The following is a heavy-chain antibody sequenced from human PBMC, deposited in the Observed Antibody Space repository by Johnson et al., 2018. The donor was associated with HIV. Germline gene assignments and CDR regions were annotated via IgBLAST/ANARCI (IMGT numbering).Heavy chain of an antibody. CDR1: GFTFSSYA. V-gene: IGHV3-23*01. CDR2: ISGSGGST. J-gene: IGHJ3*02. CDR3: AKVKWELSLNDAFDI. D-gene: IGHD1-26*01. Sequence: VQLLESGGGLVQPGGSLRLSCAASGFTFSSYAMSWVRQAPGKGLEWVSAISGSGGSTYSADSVKGRFPISRDNSKNTLYLQMNSLRAEDTAVYYCAKVKWELSLNDAFDIWGQGTMVTVSS.